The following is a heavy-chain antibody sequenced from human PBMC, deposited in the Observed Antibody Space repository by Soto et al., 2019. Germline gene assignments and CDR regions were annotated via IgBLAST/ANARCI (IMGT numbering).Heavy chain of an antibody. CDR1: GYTFTSYA. V-gene: IGHV1-3*01. D-gene: IGHD1-26*01. CDR3: ARDGELPGAFDI. CDR2: INAGNGNT. J-gene: IGHJ3*02. Sequence: ASVKVSCKASGYTFTSYAMHWVRQAPGQRLEWMGWINAGNGNTKYSQKFQGRVTITRDTSASTAYMELSSLRSEDTAVYYCARDGELPGAFDIWGQGTMVTVSS.